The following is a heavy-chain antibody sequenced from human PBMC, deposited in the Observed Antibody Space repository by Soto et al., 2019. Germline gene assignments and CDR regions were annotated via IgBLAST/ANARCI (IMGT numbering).Heavy chain of an antibody. D-gene: IGHD3-9*01. CDR3: ARDSQRDYDILTGYSGGENAFDI. Sequence: QVQLVQSGAEVKKPGSSVKVSCKASGGTFSSYTISWVRQAPGQGLEWMGRIIPILGIANYAQKFQGRVTITADKSTSTGDMELSSRRSEDTAEYDCARDSQRDYDILTGYSGGENAFDIWGQGTMVTVSS. V-gene: IGHV1-69*08. J-gene: IGHJ3*02. CDR1: GGTFSSYT. CDR2: IIPILGIA.